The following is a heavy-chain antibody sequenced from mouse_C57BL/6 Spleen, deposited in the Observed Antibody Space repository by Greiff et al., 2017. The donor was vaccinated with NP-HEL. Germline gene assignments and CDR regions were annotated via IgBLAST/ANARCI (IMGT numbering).Heavy chain of an antibody. V-gene: IGHV3-3*01. D-gene: IGHD2-5*01. J-gene: IGHJ4*01. CDR3: ARDCGSIVTGYYYAMDY. Sequence: EVHLVESGPSLVRPSQTLSLTCTVTGFSINSDCYWIWIRQFPGNKLEYIGYTFYSGITYYNPSLESRTYITRDTSKNQFSLKLSSVTTEDTATYYCARDCGSIVTGYYYAMDYWGQGTSVTVSS. CDR1: GFSINSDCY. CDR2: TFYSGIT.